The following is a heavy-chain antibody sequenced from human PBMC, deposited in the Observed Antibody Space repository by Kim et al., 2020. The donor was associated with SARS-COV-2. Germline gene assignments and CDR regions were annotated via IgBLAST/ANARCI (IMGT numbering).Heavy chain of an antibody. V-gene: IGHV1-24*01. Sequence: YAQKFQGRLTMTEGTSTDTAYMELSSLRSEDTAVYYCATYRISLVRDYGLDVWGQGTTVTVSS. CDR3: ATYRISLVRDYGLDV. D-gene: IGHD3-10*01. J-gene: IGHJ6*02.